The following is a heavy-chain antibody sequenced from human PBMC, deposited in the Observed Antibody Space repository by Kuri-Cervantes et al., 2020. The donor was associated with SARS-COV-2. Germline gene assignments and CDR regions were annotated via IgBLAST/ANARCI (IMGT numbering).Heavy chain of an antibody. V-gene: IGHV3-21*01. J-gene: IGHJ6*02. CDR1: GSTVHSFS. CDR3: AREGHAIVVVPVATSYYYYGMDV. D-gene: IGHD2-2*01. CDR2: ISSSSSYV. Sequence: GALGPPFSVTGSTVHSFSMNWFRQATGKGLEWVSSISSSSSYVYYADSVKGRFTISRDNAKNSLYLQMNSLRAEDTAVYYCAREGHAIVVVPVATSYYYYGMDVWGQGTTVTVSS.